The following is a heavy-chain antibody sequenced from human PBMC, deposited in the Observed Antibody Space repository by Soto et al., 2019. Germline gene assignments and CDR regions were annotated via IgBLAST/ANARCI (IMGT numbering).Heavy chain of an antibody. J-gene: IGHJ5*02. D-gene: IGHD3-10*01. CDR3: ARDPGSGSYYGWFDP. Sequence: PSETLSLTCAVYGGSFSGYYWSWIRQPPGKGLEWIGEINHSGSTNYNPSLKSRVTISVDTSKNQFSLKLSSVTAADTAVYYCARDPGSGSYYGWFDPWGQGTLVTVSS. V-gene: IGHV4-34*01. CDR2: INHSGST. CDR1: GGSFSGYY.